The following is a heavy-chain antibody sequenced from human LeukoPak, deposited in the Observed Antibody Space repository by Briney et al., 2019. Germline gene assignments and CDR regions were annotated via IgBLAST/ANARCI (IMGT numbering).Heavy chain of an antibody. CDR2: IKEDGSDK. CDR3: ARERTSCPDY. J-gene: IGHJ4*02. V-gene: IGHV3-7*01. Sequence: GGSLRLSCAASGFIFSYYWMSWVRQAPGKGLEWVANIKEDGSDKYYVDSVKGRFTISRDNAKNSLYLQMNSLRAEDTAVYYCARERTSCPDYWGQGTLVTVSS. D-gene: IGHD2-2*01. CDR1: GFIFSYYW.